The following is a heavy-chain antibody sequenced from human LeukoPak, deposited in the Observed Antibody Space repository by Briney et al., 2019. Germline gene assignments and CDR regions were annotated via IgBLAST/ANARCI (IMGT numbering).Heavy chain of an antibody. Sequence: ASETLSLTCTVSGGSISTSSFYWGWIRQPPGKGLEWFGSIYYTGSIYYNPSLKSRVTISVDTSKNQFSLKLSSLTAADTAVYYCARRPFNWGSGDAFDIWGQGTMVTVSS. CDR1: GGSISTSSFY. CDR2: IYYTGSI. V-gene: IGHV4-39*01. D-gene: IGHD7-27*01. CDR3: ARRPFNWGSGDAFDI. J-gene: IGHJ3*02.